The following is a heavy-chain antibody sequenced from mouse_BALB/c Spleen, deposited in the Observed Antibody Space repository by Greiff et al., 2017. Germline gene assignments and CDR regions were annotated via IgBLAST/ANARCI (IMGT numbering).Heavy chain of an antibody. CDR3: ARERAYYGYFDY. D-gene: IGHD1-1*01. V-gene: IGHV2-6-7*01. Sequence: QVQLKESGPGLVAPSQSLSITCTVSGFSLTGYGVNWVRQPPGKGLEWLGMIWGDGSTDYNSALKSRLSISKDSSKSQVFLKMNSLQTDDTARYYCARERAYYGYFDYWGQGTTLTVSS. J-gene: IGHJ2*01. CDR2: IWGDGST. CDR1: GFSLTGYG.